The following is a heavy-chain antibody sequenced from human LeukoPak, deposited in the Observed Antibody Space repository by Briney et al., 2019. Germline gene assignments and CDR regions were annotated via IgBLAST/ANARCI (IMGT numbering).Heavy chain of an antibody. Sequence: PSETLSLTCTVSGGPISSSSYHWGWIRQPPGKGLEWIGSIYYSGSTYYNPSLKSRVTISVDTSKNQLSLKLSSVTAADTAVYYCARYRDIVVVPAPMAQYYYYYMDVWGKGTTVTVSS. D-gene: IGHD2-2*01. CDR2: IYYSGST. J-gene: IGHJ6*03. CDR3: ARYRDIVVVPAPMAQYYYYYMDV. CDR1: GGPISSSSYH. V-gene: IGHV4-39*07.